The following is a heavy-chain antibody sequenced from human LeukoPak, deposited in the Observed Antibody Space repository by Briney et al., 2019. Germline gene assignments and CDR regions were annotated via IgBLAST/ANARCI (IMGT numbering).Heavy chain of an antibody. Sequence: ASVKVSCKTSEYSFTAYYIHWVRQAPGKGLEWMGGFDPEDGETIYAQKFQGRVTMTEDTSTDTAYMELSSLRSEDTAVYYCASWGSSGYQFDYWGQGTLVTVSS. D-gene: IGHD3-22*01. CDR2: FDPEDGET. CDR1: EYSFTAYY. V-gene: IGHV1-24*01. J-gene: IGHJ4*02. CDR3: ASWGSSGYQFDY.